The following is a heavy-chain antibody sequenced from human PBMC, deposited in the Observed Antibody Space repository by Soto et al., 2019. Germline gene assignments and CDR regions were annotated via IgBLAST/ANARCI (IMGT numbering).Heavy chain of an antibody. V-gene: IGHV1-18*01. J-gene: IGHJ4*02. Sequence: QVQLVQSGPEVKKPGASVKVSCKTSGYTFTSYGISWVRQAPGQGLEWMGWISTYIGNTNYAQKFQDRVTMTTDTSTSTAYMELRSLRSDDTAVYYCATRSPAFDYWGQGTLVTVSS. CDR2: ISTYIGNT. CDR1: GYTFTSYG. CDR3: ATRSPAFDY.